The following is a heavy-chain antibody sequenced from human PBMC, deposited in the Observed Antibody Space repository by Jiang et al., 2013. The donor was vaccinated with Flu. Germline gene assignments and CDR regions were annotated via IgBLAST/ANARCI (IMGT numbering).Heavy chain of an antibody. V-gene: IGHV1-46*02. J-gene: IGHJ4*02. Sequence: PGASVKVSCMASGNTINSYLIQWVRQAPGQGPEWVGIINPNGGSTNYAQKFQGRVTMTSDTSTSTVYMELTNLRSEDTAVYYCARDVPGLPTFNYWGQGTLVTVSS. D-gene: IGHD2-15*01. CDR2: INPNGGST. CDR3: ARDVPGLPTFNY. CDR1: GNTINSYL.